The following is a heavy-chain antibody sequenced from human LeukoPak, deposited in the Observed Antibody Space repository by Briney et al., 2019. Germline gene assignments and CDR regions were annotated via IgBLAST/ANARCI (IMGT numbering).Heavy chain of an antibody. Sequence: GGSLRLSCAASGFTFSSYSMNWVRQAPGKGLEWVSSISSSGSYIYYADSVKGRFTISRDNAKNTLYLQMNSLRAEDTAVYYCARVIVATIWGPSFDYWGQGTLVTISS. CDR3: ARVIVATIWGPSFDY. J-gene: IGHJ4*02. CDR2: ISSSGSYI. CDR1: GFTFSSYS. D-gene: IGHD5-12*01. V-gene: IGHV3-21*01.